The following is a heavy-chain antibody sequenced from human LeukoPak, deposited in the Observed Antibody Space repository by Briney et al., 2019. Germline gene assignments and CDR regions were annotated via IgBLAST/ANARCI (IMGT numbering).Heavy chain of an antibody. V-gene: IGHV3-23*01. Sequence: QPGGSLRLSCAASGFTFSSYAMSWVRQAPGKGVEWVSAIGGSGGSTYYADSVKGRFTISRDNSKNTLYLQMNSLRAEDRAVYWRAKDVDIAARYNWFDAQGQGTLVTVSS. J-gene: IGHJ5*02. CDR1: GFTFSSYA. D-gene: IGHD6-6*01. CDR2: IGGSGGST. CDR3: AKDVDIAARYNWFDA.